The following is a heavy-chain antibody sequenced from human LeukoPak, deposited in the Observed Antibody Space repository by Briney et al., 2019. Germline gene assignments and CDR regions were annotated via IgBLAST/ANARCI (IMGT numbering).Heavy chain of an antibody. CDR3: AREVFIAAADYWYFDL. CDR2: IIPIFGTA. Sequence: ASAKVSCKASGGTFSSYAISWVRQAPGQGLEWMGRIIPIFGTANYAQKFQGRVTITTDESTSTAYMELSSLRSEDTAVYYCAREVFIAAADYWYFDLWGRGTLVTVSS. D-gene: IGHD6-13*01. J-gene: IGHJ2*01. CDR1: GGTFSSYA. V-gene: IGHV1-69*05.